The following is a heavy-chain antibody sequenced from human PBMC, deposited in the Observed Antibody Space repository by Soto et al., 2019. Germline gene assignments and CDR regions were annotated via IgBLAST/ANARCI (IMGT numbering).Heavy chain of an antibody. D-gene: IGHD3-22*01. CDR2: IIANNGNT. Sequence: ASVKVSCKASGYTFTSYGISWVRQAPGQGLEWMGRIIANNGNTNYAQKLQGRVTITTDTSTSTAYMELSSLRSEDTAVYYCARWDVYYYDSSGSDEDYWGQGTLVTVS. J-gene: IGHJ4*02. CDR3: ARWDVYYYDSSGSDEDY. V-gene: IGHV1-18*01. CDR1: GYTFTSYG.